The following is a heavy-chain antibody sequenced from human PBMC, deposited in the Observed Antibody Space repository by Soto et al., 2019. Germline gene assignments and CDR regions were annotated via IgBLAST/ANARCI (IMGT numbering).Heavy chain of an antibody. V-gene: IGHV3-23*01. Sequence: LSCAASGFTFSNYAMTWVRQAPGKGLGWVATITASGASTYYADSVKGRFTISRDNSKNILYLQMNSLRAEDTAAYYCAKAVVPAATGKFDSWGQASLVTVSS. CDR1: GFTFSNYA. J-gene: IGHJ4*02. D-gene: IGHD2-2*01. CDR3: AKAVVPAATGKFDS. CDR2: ITASGAST.